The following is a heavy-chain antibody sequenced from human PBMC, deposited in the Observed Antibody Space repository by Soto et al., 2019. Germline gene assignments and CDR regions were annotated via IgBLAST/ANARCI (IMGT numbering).Heavy chain of an antibody. CDR1: GVSISSGDSY. Sequence: SDTLSLTVTDSGVSISSGDSYGSWIRQPPGKGLEWIGYIYYSGSTYYNPSLKSRVTISVDTSKNQFSLKLSSVTAADTAVYYCARGYSSGWYYFDYWGQGTLVT. CDR2: IYYSGST. V-gene: IGHV4-30-4*02. CDR3: ARGYSSGWYYFDY. J-gene: IGHJ4*02. D-gene: IGHD6-19*01.